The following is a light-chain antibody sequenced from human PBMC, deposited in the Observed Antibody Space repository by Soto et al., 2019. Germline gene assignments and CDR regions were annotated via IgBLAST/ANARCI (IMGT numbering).Light chain of an antibody. Sequence: EIVMTQSPATLSVSPGERATLSCRASQSVSSNLAWYQQKPGQAPRLLIYGASTRATGIPARFSRSGSGTQFTLTISSLKSEDFAVYYCQQYNNWPLTFGGGTKVEIK. V-gene: IGKV3-15*01. CDR2: GAS. J-gene: IGKJ4*01. CDR1: QSVSSN. CDR3: QQYNNWPLT.